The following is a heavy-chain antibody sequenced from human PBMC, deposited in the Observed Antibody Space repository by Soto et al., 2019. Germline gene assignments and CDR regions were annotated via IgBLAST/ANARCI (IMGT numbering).Heavy chain of an antibody. CDR1: GFTFSSYA. D-gene: IGHD5-18*01. J-gene: IGHJ4*02. V-gene: IGHV3-30-3*01. Sequence: GGSLRLSCAASGFTFSSYAMHWVRQAPGKGLEWVAVISYDGSNKYYADSVKGRFTISRDNSKNTLYLQMNSLRAEDTAVYYCARGSYSYGPDYWGQGTLVTVSS. CDR3: ARGSYSYGPDY. CDR2: ISYDGSNK.